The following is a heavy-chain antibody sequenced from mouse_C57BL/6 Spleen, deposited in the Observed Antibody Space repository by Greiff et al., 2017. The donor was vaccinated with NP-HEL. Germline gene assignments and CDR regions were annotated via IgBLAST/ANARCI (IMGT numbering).Heavy chain of an antibody. Sequence: QVQLQQPGAELVKPGASVKLSCKASGYTFTSYWMQWVKQRPGQGLEWIGEIDPSDSYTNYNQKFKGKATLTVETSSSTAYMQLSSLTSEDSAVYYCARALTDYFDYWGQGTTLTVSS. CDR1: GYTFTSYW. CDR3: ARALTDYFDY. D-gene: IGHD4-1*01. J-gene: IGHJ2*01. CDR2: IDPSDSYT. V-gene: IGHV1-50*01.